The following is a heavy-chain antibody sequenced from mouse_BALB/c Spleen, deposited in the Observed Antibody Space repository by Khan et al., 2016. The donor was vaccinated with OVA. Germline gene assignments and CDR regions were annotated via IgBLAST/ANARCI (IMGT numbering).Heavy chain of an antibody. J-gene: IGHJ2*01. V-gene: IGHV1-81*01. CDR1: GYTFTYYV. D-gene: IGHD2-3*01. Sequence: QVQLQQSGPELVKPGASVKMSCKASGYTFTYYVITWVKQRTGQGLEWIGEIYPGSDYAYYNERFKGKATLTADKSSNTTHMQLSSLTSEDSAVYYWARGDGYYFYFDYWGQGTTLTVSS. CDR3: ARGDGYYFYFDY. CDR2: IYPGSDYA.